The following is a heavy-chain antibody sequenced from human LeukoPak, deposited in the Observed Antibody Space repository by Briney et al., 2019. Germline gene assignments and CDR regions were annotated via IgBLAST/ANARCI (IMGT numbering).Heavy chain of an antibody. V-gene: IGHV3-7*01. CDR2: IRQDGGDI. D-gene: IGHD1-26*01. J-gene: IGHJ4*02. CDR1: GFTLGNYW. Sequence: GGSLRLSCGAFGFTLGNYWMAWLRHGPGEGLEWLANIRQDGGDICQADSVKGRFTISRDNAKNSLYLQMNSLEADDSGLYYCARDVHGTLDYWGQGILVTVSS. CDR3: ARDVHGTLDY.